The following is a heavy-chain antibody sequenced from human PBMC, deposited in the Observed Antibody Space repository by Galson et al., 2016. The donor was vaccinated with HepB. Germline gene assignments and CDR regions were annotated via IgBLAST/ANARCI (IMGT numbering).Heavy chain of an antibody. CDR1: GFTFSNAW. CDR3: ARELGATGGFYYGMDV. Sequence: SLRLSCAVSGFTFSNAWMSWVRQAPGKGLEWVGRIKRKTEGEIIDYTAPVKGRFAISRDDSKNTLYLQMSSLKTEDTAVYYCARELGATGGFYYGMDVWGQGTMVTVSS. D-gene: IGHD1-26*01. CDR2: IKRKTEGEII. J-gene: IGHJ6*02. V-gene: IGHV3-15*01.